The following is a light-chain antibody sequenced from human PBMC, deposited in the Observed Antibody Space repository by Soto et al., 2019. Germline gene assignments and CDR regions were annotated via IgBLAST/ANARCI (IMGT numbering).Light chain of an antibody. CDR3: MQGTHWIT. CDR1: QDISDY. V-gene: IGKV1-33*01. J-gene: IGKJ5*01. Sequence: DFQMTQSPSSLPASVVDGFTIPSQASQDISDYLNWYQQKPGKAPKLLIYDASNLETGVPSRFSGSGSGTDFTLKISRVEAEDVGVYYCMQGTHWITFGQGTRLEIK. CDR2: DAS.